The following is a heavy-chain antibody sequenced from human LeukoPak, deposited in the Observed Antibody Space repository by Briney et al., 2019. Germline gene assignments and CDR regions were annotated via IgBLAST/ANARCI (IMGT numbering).Heavy chain of an antibody. CDR1: GYTLTELS. Sequence: ASVKVSCKVSGYTLTELSMHWVRQAPGKGLEWMGGFDPEDGETIYAQKFQGRVTMTEDTSTVTAYMELSSLRSEDTAVYYCATGLMTTVVTAGYDYWGQGTLVTVSS. J-gene: IGHJ4*02. CDR2: FDPEDGET. CDR3: ATGLMTTVVTAGYDY. D-gene: IGHD4-23*01. V-gene: IGHV1-24*01.